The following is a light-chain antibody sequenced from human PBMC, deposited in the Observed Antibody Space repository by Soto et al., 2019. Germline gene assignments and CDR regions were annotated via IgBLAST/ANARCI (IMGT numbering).Light chain of an antibody. CDR3: QKYDTLYT. V-gene: IGKV1-5*03. CDR2: KAS. Sequence: DIQMTQSPSTLSASVGDRVTITCRASQSISNWLAWYQQKPGKAPKLLIYKASTLESGVPSRFSGSGSGTDFTLTISSLQPDDFATYYCQKYDTLYTFGQGTKVDIK. J-gene: IGKJ2*01. CDR1: QSISNW.